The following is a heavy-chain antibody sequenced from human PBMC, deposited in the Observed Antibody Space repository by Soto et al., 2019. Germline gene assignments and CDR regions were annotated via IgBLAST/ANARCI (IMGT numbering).Heavy chain of an antibody. J-gene: IGHJ4*02. V-gene: IGHV4-31*03. D-gene: IGHD2-15*01. CDR3: ARDGCSGGSCYPAGLFDY. CDR1: GGSISSGGYY. Sequence: QVQLQESGPGLVKPSQTLSLTCTVSGGSISSGGYYWSWIRQHPGKGLEWIGYIYYSGSTYYNPSLKSRVTISVDTSKNQFSLKLSSVTAADTAVYYCARDGCSGGSCYPAGLFDYWGQGTLVTVSS. CDR2: IYYSGST.